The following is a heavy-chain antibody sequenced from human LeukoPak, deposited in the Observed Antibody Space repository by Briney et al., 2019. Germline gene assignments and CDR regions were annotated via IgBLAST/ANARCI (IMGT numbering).Heavy chain of an antibody. J-gene: IGHJ5*02. CDR3: ATGGNYYGFDP. Sequence: SETLSLTCAVYGGSFSGYYWSWIRQPPGKGLEWIGYIYYSGSTNYNPSLKSRVTISVDTSKNQFSLKLSSVTAADTAVYFCATGGNYYGFDPWGQGTLVTVSS. D-gene: IGHD3-10*01. CDR2: IYYSGST. CDR1: GGSFSGYY. V-gene: IGHV4-59*01.